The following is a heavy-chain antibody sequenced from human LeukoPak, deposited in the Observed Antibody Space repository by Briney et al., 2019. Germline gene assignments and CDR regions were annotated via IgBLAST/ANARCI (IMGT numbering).Heavy chain of an antibody. CDR1: GFTFSGSA. Sequence: GGSLRLPCAASGFTFSGSAMHWVRQAPGKGLEWVANIKQDGSEKYYVDSVKGRFTISRDNAKNSLYLQMNSLRAEDTAVYYCARHGGRWLVRAWFDPWGQRTLVTVSS. J-gene: IGHJ5*02. CDR3: ARHGGRWLVRAWFDP. D-gene: IGHD6-19*01. V-gene: IGHV3-7*01. CDR2: IKQDGSEK.